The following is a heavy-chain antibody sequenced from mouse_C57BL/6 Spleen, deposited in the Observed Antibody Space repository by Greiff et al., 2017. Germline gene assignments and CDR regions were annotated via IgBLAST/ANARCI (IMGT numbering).Heavy chain of an antibody. CDR1: GYTFTSYW. D-gene: IGHD1-1*01. J-gene: IGHJ2*01. CDR2: IDPSDSYT. Sequence: QVQLQQSGAELVMPGASVKLSCKASGYTFTSYWMHWVKQRPGQGLEWIGEIDPSDSYTNYNQKFKGKSTLTVDKSSSTAYMQLSSLTSEDSAVYYCARRGFHYYGSSYGAFDYWGQGTTLTVSS. CDR3: ARRGFHYYGSSYGAFDY. V-gene: IGHV1-69*01.